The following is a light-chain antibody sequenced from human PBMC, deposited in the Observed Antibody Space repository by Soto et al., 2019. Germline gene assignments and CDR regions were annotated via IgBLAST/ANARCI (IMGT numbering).Light chain of an antibody. J-gene: IGLJ1*01. V-gene: IGLV2-23*02. Sequence: QSALTQPASVSGSPGQSITISCTVGSYNFVSWYQRHPGKAPKVLIYEVSKRPSGVSDRFSGSKSGNTASLTISGLQAEDEADYYCCSDAGRSTYVFGTGTKVTVL. CDR2: EVS. CDR1: GSYNF. CDR3: CSDAGRSTYV.